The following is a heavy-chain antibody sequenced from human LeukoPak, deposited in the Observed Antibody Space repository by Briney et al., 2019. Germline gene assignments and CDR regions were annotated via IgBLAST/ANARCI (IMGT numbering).Heavy chain of an antibody. Sequence: GASVTVSCKASGFTFTSSAMQWVRQARGQRLEWIGWIVVGSGNTNYAQKFQERVTITRDMSTSTAYMELSSLRSEDTAVYYCAAHFDYYDSSGYNDYWGQGTLVTVSS. V-gene: IGHV1-58*02. CDR3: AAHFDYYDSSGYNDY. D-gene: IGHD3-22*01. CDR2: IVVGSGNT. CDR1: GFTFTSSA. J-gene: IGHJ4*02.